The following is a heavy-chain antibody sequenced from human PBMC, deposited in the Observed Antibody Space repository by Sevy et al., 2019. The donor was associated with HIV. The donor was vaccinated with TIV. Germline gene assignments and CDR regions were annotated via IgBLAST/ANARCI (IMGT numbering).Heavy chain of an antibody. V-gene: IGHV1-18*01. J-gene: IGHJ6*02. CDR1: GYTFTSYG. CDR2: ISAYNGNT. CDR3: ARDRQYSSGWYDYYYGMDV. D-gene: IGHD6-19*01. Sequence: ASVKVSCKAYGYTFTSYGISWVRQAPGQGLEWMGWISAYNGNTNYAQKLQGRVTMTTDTSTSTAYMELRSLRSDDTAVYYCARDRQYSSGWYDYYYGMDVWGQGTTVTVSS.